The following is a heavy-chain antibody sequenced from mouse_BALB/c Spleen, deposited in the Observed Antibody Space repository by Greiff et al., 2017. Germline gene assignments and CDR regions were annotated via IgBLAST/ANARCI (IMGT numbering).Heavy chain of an antibody. CDR2: ISNLAYSI. Sequence: EVQGVESGGGLVQPGGSRKLSCAASGFTFSDYGMAWVRQAPEKGPEWVAFISNLAYSIYYADTVTGRFTISRENAKNTLYLEMSSLRSEDTAMYYCARGDGYSPEAMDYWGQGTSVTVSS. CDR1: GFTFSDYG. J-gene: IGHJ4*01. V-gene: IGHV5-15*02. CDR3: ARGDGYSPEAMDY. D-gene: IGHD2-3*01.